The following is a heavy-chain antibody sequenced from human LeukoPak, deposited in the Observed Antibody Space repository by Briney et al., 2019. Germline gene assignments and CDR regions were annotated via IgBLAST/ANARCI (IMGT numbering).Heavy chain of an antibody. J-gene: IGHJ6*03. D-gene: IGHD4-11*01. CDR2: INPHSGGT. Sequence: SVTVSCKASGYTFTGYYMHWVRQAPGQGLEWMGWINPHSGGTNYAQKFQGRVTMTRDTSISTAYMELSRLRSDDTAVYYCARGATVTTYHYYYMDVWGKGTTVSVSS. CDR3: ARGATVTTYHYYYMDV. V-gene: IGHV1-2*02. CDR1: GYTFTGYY.